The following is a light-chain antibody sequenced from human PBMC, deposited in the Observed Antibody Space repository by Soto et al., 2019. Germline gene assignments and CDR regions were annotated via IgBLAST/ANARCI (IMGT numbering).Light chain of an antibody. CDR1: SSDVGGYNY. CDR3: CSYAGSYTLYV. V-gene: IGLV2-11*01. CDR2: DVS. Sequence: QSALTQPRSVSGSPGQSVTISCTGTSSDVGGYNYVSWYQQHPGKAPKLMIYDVSKRPSGVPDRFSGCKSGNTASLTISGLQAEDEADYYCCSYAGSYTLYVFGTGTKLTVL. J-gene: IGLJ1*01.